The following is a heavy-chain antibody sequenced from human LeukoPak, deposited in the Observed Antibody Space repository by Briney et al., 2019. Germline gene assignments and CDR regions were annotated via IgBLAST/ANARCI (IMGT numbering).Heavy chain of an antibody. Sequence: SETLSLTCTVYGGSLSSYYWSWIRQPPGKGLEWIGYIYYSGSTNYNPTLRSRVTISVDTSKNQFSLKLSSVTAADPAVYYCARAAGKLRGYFDYWGQGTLVTVSS. J-gene: IGHJ4*02. V-gene: IGHV4-59*01. CDR3: ARAAGKLRGYFDY. CDR1: GGSLSSYY. CDR2: IYYSGST. D-gene: IGHD4-17*01.